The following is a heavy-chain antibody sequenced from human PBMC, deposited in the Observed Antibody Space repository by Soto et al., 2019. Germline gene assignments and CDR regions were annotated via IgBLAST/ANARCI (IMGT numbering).Heavy chain of an antibody. CDR2: ISAYNGNT. CDR1: GYTFTSYG. Sequence: ASVKVSCKASGYTFTSYGISWVRQAPGQGLEWMGWISAYNGNTNYAQKHQGRVTMTTDTTTSTAYMELRSLRSDDTAVYYCATDPFGAYYFDDWGQGTLVTVSS. D-gene: IGHD3-10*01. J-gene: IGHJ4*02. CDR3: ATDPFGAYYFDD. V-gene: IGHV1-18*04.